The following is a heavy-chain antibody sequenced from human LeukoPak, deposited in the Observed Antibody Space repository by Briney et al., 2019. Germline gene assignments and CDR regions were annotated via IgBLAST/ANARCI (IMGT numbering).Heavy chain of an antibody. J-gene: IGHJ4*02. CDR3: ASTSGSYVFDY. D-gene: IGHD1-26*01. CDR1: GGSISSYY. CDR2: IYYSGRT. V-gene: IGHV4-59*01. Sequence: ASETLSLTCTVSGGSISSYYWNWVRQAPGKELEWIAYIYYSGRTNYNPSLKSRVTMSIDTSKNYFSLNLSSVTAADTAVYYCASTSGSYVFDYWGQGILVTVSS.